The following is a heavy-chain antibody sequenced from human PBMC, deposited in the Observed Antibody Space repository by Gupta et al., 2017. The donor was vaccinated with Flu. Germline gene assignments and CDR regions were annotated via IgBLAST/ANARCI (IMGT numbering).Heavy chain of an antibody. CDR3: AKGGSTLKYYMDV. Sequence: EVQLVESGGVVVQPGGSLRLSCAASGFTFDDYTMHWVRQAPGKGLEWVSLISWDGGSTYYADSVKGRFTISRDNSKNSLYLQMNSLRTEDTALYYCAKGGSTLKYYMDVWGKGTTVTVSS. J-gene: IGHJ6*03. CDR1: GFTFDDYT. V-gene: IGHV3-43*01. D-gene: IGHD2-2*01. CDR2: ISWDGGST.